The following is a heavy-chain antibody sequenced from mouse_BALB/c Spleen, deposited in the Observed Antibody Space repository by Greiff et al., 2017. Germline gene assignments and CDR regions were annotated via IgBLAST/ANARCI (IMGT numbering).Heavy chain of an antibody. Sequence: QVQLKESGPGLVAPSQSLSITCTVSGFSLTSYGVHWVRQPPGKGLEWLGVIWAGGSTNYNSALMSRLSISKDNSKSQVFLKMNSLQTYDTAMYYCARESYCGSSYEAWFAYWGQGTLVTVSA. V-gene: IGHV2-9*02. CDR1: GFSLTSYG. CDR2: IWAGGST. CDR3: ARESYCGSSYEAWFAY. D-gene: IGHD1-1*01. J-gene: IGHJ3*01.